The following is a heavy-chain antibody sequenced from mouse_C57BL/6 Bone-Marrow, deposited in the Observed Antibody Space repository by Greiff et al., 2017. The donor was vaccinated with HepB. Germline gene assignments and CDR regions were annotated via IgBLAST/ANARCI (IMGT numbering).Heavy chain of an antibody. V-gene: IGHV6-3*01. CDR2: IRLKSDNYAT. Sequence: EVKLVESGGGLVQPGGSMKLSCVASGFTFSNYWMNWVRQSPEKGLEWVAQIRLKSDNYATHYAESVKGRFTISRDDSKSSVYLQMNNLRAEDTGIYYCTNLPYAMDYWGQGTSVTVSS. J-gene: IGHJ4*01. CDR1: GFTFSNYW. CDR3: TNLPYAMDY.